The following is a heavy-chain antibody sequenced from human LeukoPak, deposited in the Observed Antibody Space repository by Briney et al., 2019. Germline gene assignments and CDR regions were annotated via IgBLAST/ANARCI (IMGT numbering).Heavy chain of an antibody. CDR3: AKDIYYDSSGYRGYFDY. D-gene: IGHD3-22*01. V-gene: IGHV3-30*18. CDR2: MSYDGSNK. Sequence: GRSLRLSCAASGFTFTSYVMHWVRQAPGKGLEWVAVMSYDGSNKYYVDSVKDRFTLSRDNSKNTLYLQMNSLRAEDTAVYYCAKDIYYDSSGYRGYFDYWGQGTLVTVSS. CDR1: GFTFTSYV. J-gene: IGHJ4*02.